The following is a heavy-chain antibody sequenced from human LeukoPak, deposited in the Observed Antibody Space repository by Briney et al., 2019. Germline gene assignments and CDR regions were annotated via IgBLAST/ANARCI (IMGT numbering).Heavy chain of an antibody. D-gene: IGHD3-9*01. CDR1: GFTFSTYS. CDR3: ARDKVPLSLTGYYGEDAFDI. J-gene: IGHJ3*02. V-gene: IGHV3-21*01. Sequence: PGGSLRLSCAASGFTFSTYSMNWVRQAPGKGLEWVSSISSSSTYIYYADSVKGRFTISRDNAKNSLYLQMNSLRAEDTAMYYCARDKVPLSLTGYYGEDAFDIWGQGTMVTVSS. CDR2: ISSSSTYI.